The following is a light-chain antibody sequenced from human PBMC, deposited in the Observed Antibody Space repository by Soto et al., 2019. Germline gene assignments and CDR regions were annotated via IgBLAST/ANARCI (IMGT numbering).Light chain of an antibody. Sequence: DLQMTQSPSSLSASVGDRVTITCQASQDIINYLNWYQQKPGQAPKVLIYDASKLAPGVPSRFSGSGSGTDFTFTISSVQPEDIATYYCQQFDTRPPITFGQGTRLDIK. CDR1: QDIINY. CDR3: QQFDTRPPIT. V-gene: IGKV1-33*01. J-gene: IGKJ5*01. CDR2: DAS.